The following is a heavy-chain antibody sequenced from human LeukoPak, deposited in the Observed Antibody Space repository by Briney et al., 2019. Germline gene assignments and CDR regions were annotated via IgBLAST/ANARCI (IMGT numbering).Heavy chain of an antibody. J-gene: IGHJ4*02. CDR2: IYYSGST. CDR3: ARLPIAVADHFDY. CDR1: GGSISSSSYY. V-gene: IGHV4-39*07. D-gene: IGHD6-19*01. Sequence: SETLSLTCTVSGGSISSSSYYWGWIRQPPGKGLEWIGSIYYSGSTYYNPSLKSRVTISVDTSKNQFSLKLSSVTAADTAVYYCARLPIAVADHFDYWGQGTLVTVSS.